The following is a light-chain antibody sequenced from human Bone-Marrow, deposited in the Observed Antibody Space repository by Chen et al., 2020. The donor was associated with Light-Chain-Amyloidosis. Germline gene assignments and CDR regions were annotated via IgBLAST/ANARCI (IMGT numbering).Light chain of an antibody. V-gene: IGKV1-33*01. J-gene: IGKJ2*01. CDR2: DAS. Sequence: DIQMTQSPSSLSVSLGDRVTITCQASQDISTFLNWYQQKPGEAPRLLIYDASNLETGVPSRFSGSGSGTDFTFTISSLQPEDIATYYCQQFDNLPLYTFGQGTKLEI. CDR1: QDISTF. CDR3: QQFDNLPLYT.